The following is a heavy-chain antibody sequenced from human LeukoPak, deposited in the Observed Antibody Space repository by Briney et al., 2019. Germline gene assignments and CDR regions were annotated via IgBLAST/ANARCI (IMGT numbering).Heavy chain of an antibody. Sequence: SETLSLTCTVSGGSISSSSYYWGWIRQPPGKGLEWIGSIYYSGSTYYNPSLKSRVTISVDTSKNQFSLKLSSVTAADTAVYYCARHGRRLVHTGNFDYWGQGTLVTVSS. D-gene: IGHD6-19*01. CDR3: ARHGRRLVHTGNFDY. V-gene: IGHV4-39*01. CDR1: GGSISSSSYY. J-gene: IGHJ4*02. CDR2: IYYSGST.